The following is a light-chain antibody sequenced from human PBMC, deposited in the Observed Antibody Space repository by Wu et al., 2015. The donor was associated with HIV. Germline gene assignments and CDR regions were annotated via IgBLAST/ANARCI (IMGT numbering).Light chain of an antibody. CDR1: QSLSSW. CDR3: QQYHSYPYT. J-gene: IGKJ2*01. V-gene: IGKV1-5*03. Sequence: DIQMTQSPSILSASVGDRVTITCRASQSLSSWLAWYQQKPGKAPKLLMYKASNLVSGSPSRFSGTGSETEFTLTITSLQPDDFATYSCQQYHSYPYTFGQGTKLEIK. CDR2: KAS.